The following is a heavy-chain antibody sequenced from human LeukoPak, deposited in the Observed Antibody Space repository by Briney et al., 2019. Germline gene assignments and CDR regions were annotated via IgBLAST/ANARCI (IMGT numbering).Heavy chain of an antibody. J-gene: IGHJ5*02. CDR2: IIPIFGTA. CDR3: ERRVASVVPAAMAVGNWFDP. D-gene: IGHD2-2*01. V-gene: IGHV1-69*13. CDR1: GGTFSSYA. Sequence: GASVKVSCKASGGTFSSYAISWVRQAPGQGLEWMGGIIPIFGTANYAQKFQGRVTITADESTSTAYMELSSLRSEDTAVYYCERRVASVVPAAMAVGNWFDPWGQGTLVTVSS.